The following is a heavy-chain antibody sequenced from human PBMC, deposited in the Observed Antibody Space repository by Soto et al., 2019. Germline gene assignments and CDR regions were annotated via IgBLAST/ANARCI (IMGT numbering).Heavy chain of an antibody. Sequence: PGGSLRLSCAASGFTVSSKYMSWVRQAPGKGLEWVSVIWSAGLIYYADSVRGRFTISRDISKNILYLEMTGLTADDTAVYYCAREAPMDVWGPGTTVTVFS. CDR2: IWSAGLI. V-gene: IGHV3-53*01. CDR3: AREAPMDV. J-gene: IGHJ6*02. CDR1: GFTVSSKY.